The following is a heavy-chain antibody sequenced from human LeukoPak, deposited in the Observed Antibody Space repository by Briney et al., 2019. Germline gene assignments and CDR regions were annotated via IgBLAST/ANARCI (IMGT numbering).Heavy chain of an antibody. J-gene: IGHJ6*02. CDR1: GFTVSNNY. D-gene: IGHD5-12*01. CDR3: AGSLGYSSDSYYYGMDV. Sequence: GGSLRLSCAASGFTVSNNYMTWVRQAPGKGLEWVSVIYFAGSAYYADSVKGRFTISRDDSKNTVYPQMDILSADDTAVYYCAGSLGYSSDSYYYGMDVWGQGTTVIVSS. CDR2: IYFAGSA. V-gene: IGHV3-66*01.